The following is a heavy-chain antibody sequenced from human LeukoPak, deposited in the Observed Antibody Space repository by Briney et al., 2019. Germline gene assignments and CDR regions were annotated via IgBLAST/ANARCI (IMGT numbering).Heavy chain of an antibody. CDR2: INPSGGST. Sequence: ASVKVSCKASGYTFTSYYIHWVRQAPGQGLEWMGIINPSGGSTSYAQKFQGRVTMTRDTSTSTVYMELSSLRSEDTAMYYCAKEGRIIQSSGMDVWGQGTTVTVSS. CDR3: AKEGRIIQSSGMDV. CDR1: GYTFTSYY. D-gene: IGHD3-16*01. J-gene: IGHJ6*02. V-gene: IGHV1-46*01.